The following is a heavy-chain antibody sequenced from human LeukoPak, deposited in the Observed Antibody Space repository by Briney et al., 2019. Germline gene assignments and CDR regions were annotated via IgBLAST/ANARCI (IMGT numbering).Heavy chain of an antibody. CDR3: ARDRSVVAENNWFDP. CDR1: GFTFSSYS. V-gene: IGHV3-21*01. J-gene: IGHJ5*02. CDR2: ISSSSSYI. D-gene: IGHD2-15*01. Sequence: GGSLRLSCAASGFTFSSYSMTWVRQAPGKGLEWVSSISSSSSYIYYADSVKGRFTISRDNAKNSLYLQMNSLRAEDTAVYYCARDRSVVAENNWFDPWGQGTLVTVSS.